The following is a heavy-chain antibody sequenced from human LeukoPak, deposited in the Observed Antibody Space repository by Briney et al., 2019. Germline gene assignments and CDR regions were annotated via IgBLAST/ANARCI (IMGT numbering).Heavy chain of an antibody. CDR2: ISSSSSYI. D-gene: IGHD3-22*01. CDR1: GFTFSSYS. Sequence: SGGSLRLSCAASGFTFSSYSMNWVRQAPGKGLEWVSSISSSSSYIYYADSVRGRFTISRDNAKNSLYLQMNSLRAEDTAVYYCAREHRESYYYDSSGYLGNFDYWGQGTLVTVSS. CDR3: AREHRESYYYDSSGYLGNFDY. V-gene: IGHV3-21*01. J-gene: IGHJ4*02.